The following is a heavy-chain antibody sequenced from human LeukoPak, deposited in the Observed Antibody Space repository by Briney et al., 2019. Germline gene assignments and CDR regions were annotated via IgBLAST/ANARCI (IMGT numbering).Heavy chain of an antibody. CDR3: AKDSAACGYCGGGSCSLCGFDN. J-gene: IGHJ4*02. V-gene: IGHV3-23*01. CDR1: GFIFTSYA. CDR2: ISGSGGST. Sequence: GGSLRLSCAASGFIFTSYAMSWVRQAPGEGLEWVAGISGSGGSTYYAASVKGRFTISKDSSDTLFLQMNSLSAEDTAVYFCAKDSAACGYCGGGSCSLCGFDNWGQGTLVTVSS. D-gene: IGHD2-15*01.